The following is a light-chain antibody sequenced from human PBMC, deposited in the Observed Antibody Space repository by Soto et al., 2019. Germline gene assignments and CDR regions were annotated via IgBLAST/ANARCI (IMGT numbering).Light chain of an antibody. V-gene: IGKV3-11*01. CDR3: QQGDGRRT. CDR1: QSIHTN. CDR2: DAS. J-gene: IGKJ4*01. Sequence: EIVLTQSPATLYSSPGERATLSCRATQSIHTNLAWYQQKPGQPPRLLIYDASNRVASTPARFSGSGSGTDFTLTISSLEPEDFGVYFCQQGDGRRTFGGGTRVEI.